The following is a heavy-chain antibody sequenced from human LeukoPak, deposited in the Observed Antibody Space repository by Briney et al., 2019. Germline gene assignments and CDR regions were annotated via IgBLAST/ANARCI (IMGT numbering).Heavy chain of an antibody. CDR2: IHTNDGT. V-gene: IGHV4-4*07. D-gene: IGHD6-25*01. CDR3: ARGAATYDFQY. Sequence: SETLSLTCTVSGGSISGYYWSWVRQPAGKGLEWIGRIHTNDGTNFNPSLKSRVTMSLDTSKNQFSLKLTSVTAADTAVYYCARGAATYDFQYWGQGTLVAVPS. CDR1: GGSISGYY. J-gene: IGHJ1*01.